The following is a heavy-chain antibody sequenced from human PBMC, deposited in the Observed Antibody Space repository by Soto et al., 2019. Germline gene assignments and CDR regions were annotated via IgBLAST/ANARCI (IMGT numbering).Heavy chain of an antibody. V-gene: IGHV4-4*07. J-gene: IGHJ3*01. CDR1: GGSIRRYY. Sequence: QVQLQESGPGLVKPPETLSLTCTVSGGSIRRYYWSWIRQPAGKGLEWIGRIYSSGSTKYNPSLKSRVTMSVDTSKNQFSLKLSSVTAADTAVYDCAREGTTSGSFDVWGQGTMVTVSS. CDR3: AREGTTSGSFDV. D-gene: IGHD1-26*01. CDR2: IYSSGST.